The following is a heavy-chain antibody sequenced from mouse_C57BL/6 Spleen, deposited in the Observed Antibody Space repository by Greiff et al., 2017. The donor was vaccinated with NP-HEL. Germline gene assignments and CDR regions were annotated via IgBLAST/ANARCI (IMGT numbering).Heavy chain of an antibody. Sequence: EVMLVESGGGLVQSGRSLRLSCATSGFTFSDFYMEWVRQAPGKGLEWIAASRNKANDYTTEYSASVKGRFIVSRDTSQSILYLQMNALRAEDTAIYYCARDSTLYEGYFDVWGTGTTVTVSS. V-gene: IGHV7-1*01. CDR1: GFTFSDFY. CDR3: ARDSTLYEGYFDV. D-gene: IGHD5-1*01. J-gene: IGHJ1*03. CDR2: SRNKANDYTT.